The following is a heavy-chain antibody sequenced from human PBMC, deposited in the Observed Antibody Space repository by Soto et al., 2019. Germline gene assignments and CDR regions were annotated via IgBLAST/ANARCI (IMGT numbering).Heavy chain of an antibody. D-gene: IGHD1-7*01. CDR3: ARAGYNWNYAR. Sequence: GGSLRLSCAASGFTFSTYWMHWVRQAPGKGLVWVSRINSDGSSTTYTDSVKGRFTISRDNAKNTLYLQMNSLRAEDTAVYYCARAGYNWNYARWGQGTLVTVSS. CDR2: INSDGSST. V-gene: IGHV3-74*01. J-gene: IGHJ4*02. CDR1: GFTFSTYW.